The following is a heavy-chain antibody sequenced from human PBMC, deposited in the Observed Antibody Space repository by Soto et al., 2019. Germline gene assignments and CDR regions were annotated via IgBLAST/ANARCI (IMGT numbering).Heavy chain of an antibody. CDR1: GFTFDSYA. CDR3: AKGTEGSSFLFDC. D-gene: IGHD3-10*01. CDR2: ISGSGVST. J-gene: IGHJ4*02. Sequence: EVQLLESGGDLVQPGGSLRLSCAASGFTFDSYAMTWVRQPPGKGLEWVSGISGSGVSTYYADSVKGRFTISRDNSKNTLYLQMNSLRADDTAVYYCAKGTEGSSFLFDCWGQGTLVTVSS. V-gene: IGHV3-23*01.